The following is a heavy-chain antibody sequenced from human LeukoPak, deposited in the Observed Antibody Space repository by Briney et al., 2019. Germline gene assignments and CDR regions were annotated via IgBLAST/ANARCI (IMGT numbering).Heavy chain of an antibody. CDR2: ISYDGSNK. CDR1: GFTFSSYG. D-gene: IGHD3-3*01. V-gene: IGHV3-30*03. CDR3: ASVITIFGAVAFDI. J-gene: IGHJ3*02. Sequence: GGSLRLSCAASGFTFSSYGMHWVRQAPGKGLEWVAVISYDGSNKYYADSVKGRFTISRDNSKNTLYLQMNSLRAEDTAVYYCASVITIFGAVAFDIWGQGTMVTVSS.